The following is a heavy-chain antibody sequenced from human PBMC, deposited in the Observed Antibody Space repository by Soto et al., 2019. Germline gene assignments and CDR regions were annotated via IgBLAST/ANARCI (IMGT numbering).Heavy chain of an antibody. Sequence: GGSLRLSCAASGFTFSSYALHWVRQAPGKGLEWVAVMSYDGRNIYYADSVKGRFAISRDSSKSTLYLQVNSLRAEDTAVYYCARDGADYGSNPLSFVDYYGMDVWGQGTTVTVSS. CDR3: ARDGADYGSNPLSFVDYYGMDV. CDR1: GFTFSSYA. D-gene: IGHD4-17*01. CDR2: MSYDGRNI. V-gene: IGHV3-30*09. J-gene: IGHJ6*02.